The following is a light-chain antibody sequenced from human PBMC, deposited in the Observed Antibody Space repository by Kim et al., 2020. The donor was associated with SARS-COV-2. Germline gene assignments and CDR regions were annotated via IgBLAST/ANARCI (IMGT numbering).Light chain of an antibody. Sequence: GQRVTVSCSGSSANIGSNTVNWYQQVPGTAPKLLIYSDNQRPSGVPDRVSGSKSGTSASLAIGGLQSEDEAHYYCASWDDSLKGWVFGGGTQLTVL. V-gene: IGLV1-44*01. CDR2: SDN. J-gene: IGLJ3*02. CDR1: SANIGSNT. CDR3: ASWDDSLKGWV.